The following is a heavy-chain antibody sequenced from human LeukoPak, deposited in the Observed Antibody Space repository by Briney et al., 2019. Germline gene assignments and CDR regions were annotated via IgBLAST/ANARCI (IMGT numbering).Heavy chain of an antibody. CDR3: AKDLAYCGGDCYYAFDI. CDR2: ISGSGGST. Sequence: GGSLRLSCAASGFTFSSYAMSWVRQAPGKGLEWVLAISGSGGSTYYADSVKGRFTISRDNSKNTLYLQMNSLRAEDTAVYYCAKDLAYCGGDCYYAFDIWGQGTMVTVSS. CDR1: GFTFSSYA. J-gene: IGHJ3*02. V-gene: IGHV3-23*01. D-gene: IGHD2-21*02.